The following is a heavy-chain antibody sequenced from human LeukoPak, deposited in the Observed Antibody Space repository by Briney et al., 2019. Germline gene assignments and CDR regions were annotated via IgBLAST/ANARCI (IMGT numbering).Heavy chain of an antibody. D-gene: IGHD2-15*01. Sequence: ASVKVSCTASGYTFTGYYMHWVRQAPGQGLEWMGWVNPNSGGTNYAQKFQGRVTMTRDTSISTAYMELSRLRSDDTAVYYCARDEGGGSLDYWGQGTLVTVSS. V-gene: IGHV1-2*02. CDR2: VNPNSGGT. CDR3: ARDEGGGSLDY. J-gene: IGHJ4*02. CDR1: GYTFTGYY.